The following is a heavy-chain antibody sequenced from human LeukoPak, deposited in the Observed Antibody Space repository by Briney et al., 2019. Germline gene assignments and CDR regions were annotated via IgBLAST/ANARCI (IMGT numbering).Heavy chain of an antibody. CDR3: ARGVAVAWCDY. CDR1: GYTFTAYY. D-gene: IGHD6-19*01. CDR2: INPNSGAT. Sequence: AASVKVSCKASGYTFTAYYMHWVRQAPGQGLEWMGWINPNSGATNYAQKFQGRVTMTRDTSISTAYMGLSRLRSDDTAVYYCARGVAVAWCDYWVRGYRVTVSS. J-gene: IGHJ4*02. V-gene: IGHV1-2*02.